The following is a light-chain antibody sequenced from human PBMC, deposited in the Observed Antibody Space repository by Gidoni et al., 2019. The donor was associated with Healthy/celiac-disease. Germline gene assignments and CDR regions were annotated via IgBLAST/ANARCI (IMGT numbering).Light chain of an antibody. CDR1: QDISNY. Sequence: DIQMTQSPSSLSASVGARVTITCQASQDISNYLNWYQQKPGKAPKLLIYDASNLETGVPSRFSGSGSGTDFTFTISSLQPEDIATYYCQQYDNLPFTFGPGTKVEIK. CDR2: DAS. V-gene: IGKV1-33*01. J-gene: IGKJ3*01. CDR3: QQYDNLPFT.